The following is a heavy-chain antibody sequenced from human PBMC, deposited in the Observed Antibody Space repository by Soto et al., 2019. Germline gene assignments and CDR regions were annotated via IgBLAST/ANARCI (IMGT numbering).Heavy chain of an antibody. J-gene: IGHJ4*02. Sequence: LRLSCAASGFTFTSYGMHWVRQAPGKGLEWVAVISSDGRNKYYSDSVKGRFTISRDVSKNTVFLHMDSLSAEDTAVYYCAKEGDFYDISTGYFGSKAYFDHWGQGTLVTVSS. D-gene: IGHD3-9*01. V-gene: IGHV3-30*18. CDR1: GFTFTSYG. CDR3: AKEGDFYDISTGYFGSKAYFDH. CDR2: ISSDGRNK.